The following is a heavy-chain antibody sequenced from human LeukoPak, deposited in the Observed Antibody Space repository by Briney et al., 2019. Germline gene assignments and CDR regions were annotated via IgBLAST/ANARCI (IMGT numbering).Heavy chain of an antibody. V-gene: IGHV3-23*01. CDR1: GFTFSSYA. Sequence: GGSLRFSCAASGFTFSSYAMSWVRQAPGKGLEWVSAISGSGGSTYYADSVKGRFTISRDNSKNTLYLQMNSLRAEDTAVYYCAKGFVVVVSATQSSWFDPWGQGTLVTVSS. D-gene: IGHD2-15*01. CDR2: ISGSGGST. CDR3: AKGFVVVVSATQSSWFDP. J-gene: IGHJ5*02.